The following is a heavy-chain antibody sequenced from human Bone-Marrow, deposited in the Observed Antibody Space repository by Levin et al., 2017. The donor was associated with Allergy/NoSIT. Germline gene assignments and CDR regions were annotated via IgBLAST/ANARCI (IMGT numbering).Heavy chain of an antibody. J-gene: IGHJ4*02. CDR3: ARFVGGSDRGFDY. Sequence: SETLSLTCTVSGGSISSDNWSWIRQPPGKGLEWTGYIYDTGNTNYNPSLKSRVTLSVDTSKNQFSLKLSSVTPADTAVYYCARFVGGSDRGFDYWGQGTLVTVSS. V-gene: IGHV4-59*01. CDR2: IYDTGNT. D-gene: IGHD3-16*02. CDR1: GGSISSDN.